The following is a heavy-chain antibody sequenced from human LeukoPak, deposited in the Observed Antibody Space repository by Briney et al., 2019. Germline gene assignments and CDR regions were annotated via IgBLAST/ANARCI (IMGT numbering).Heavy chain of an antibody. D-gene: IGHD6-6*01. CDR2: IKQDGSKK. CDR3: AKKEGSSSWFDY. J-gene: IGHJ4*02. V-gene: IGHV3-7*03. CDR1: GFPFSSYW. Sequence: GGSLRLSCVASGFPFSSYWMTWVRQAPGKGLGWVANIKQDGSKKSYVDSVKGRFTISRDNSKNTLYLQMNSLRAEDTAVYYCAKKEGSSSWFDYWGQGTLVTVSS.